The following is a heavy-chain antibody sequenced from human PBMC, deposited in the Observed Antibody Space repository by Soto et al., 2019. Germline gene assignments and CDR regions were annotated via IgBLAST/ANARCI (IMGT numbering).Heavy chain of an antibody. CDR1: GFTFNNFA. CDR2: LSGSGSNT. Sequence: EVQLMESGGGLEQPGGSLRLACAASGFTFNNFAMSLVRQAPGKALEWGSALSGSGSNTYYADSVKCRFTISRDNSKNTVCLQINSLRVEDTAIDDCTTGEERNSNWYGKFASWGQGTLVTVT. V-gene: IGHV3-23*01. CDR3: TTGEERNSNWYGKFAS. J-gene: IGHJ4*02. D-gene: IGHD6-13*01.